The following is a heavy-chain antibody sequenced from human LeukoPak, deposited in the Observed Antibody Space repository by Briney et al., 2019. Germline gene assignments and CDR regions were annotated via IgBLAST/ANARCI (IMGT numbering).Heavy chain of an antibody. CDR2: ISWNSGSI. Sequence: GGSLRLSCAASGFTFDDYAMHWVRQAPGKGLEWVSGISWNSGSIGYADSVKGRFTISRDNAKNSLYLQMNSLRAEDTALYYCAKESSSGYYSDFDYWGQGTLVTVPS. J-gene: IGHJ4*02. CDR3: AKESSSGYYSDFDY. D-gene: IGHD3-22*01. V-gene: IGHV3-9*01. CDR1: GFTFDDYA.